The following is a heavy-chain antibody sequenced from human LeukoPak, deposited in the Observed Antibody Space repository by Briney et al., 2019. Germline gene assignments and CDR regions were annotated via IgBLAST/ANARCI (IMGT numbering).Heavy chain of an antibody. CDR1: GFPFSSYW. J-gene: IGHJ4*02. CDR3: TRVGYIDEGIDY. CDR2: IKQDGSKK. D-gene: IGHD5-24*01. Sequence: GGSLRLSCVASGFPFSSYWMTWVRQAPGKGLEWVANIKQDGSKKSYVDSVKGRFTISRDNAKNSLYLQMNSLRAEDTAIYYCTRVGYIDEGIDYWGQGTPVTVSS. V-gene: IGHV3-7*04.